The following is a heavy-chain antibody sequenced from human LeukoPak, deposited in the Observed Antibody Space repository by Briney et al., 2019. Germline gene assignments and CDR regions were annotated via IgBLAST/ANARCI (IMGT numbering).Heavy chain of an antibody. CDR1: GGSISSGDYC. CDR3: ARGRGLAAAGTNYMDV. Sequence: SETLSLTCTVSGGSISSGDYCWSWIRQPPGKGLEWIGYIYYSGSTYYNPSLKSRVTISVDTSKNQFSLKLSSVTAADTAVYYCARGRGLAAAGTNYMDVWGKGTTVTVSS. CDR2: IYYSGST. D-gene: IGHD6-13*01. J-gene: IGHJ6*03. V-gene: IGHV4-30-4*08.